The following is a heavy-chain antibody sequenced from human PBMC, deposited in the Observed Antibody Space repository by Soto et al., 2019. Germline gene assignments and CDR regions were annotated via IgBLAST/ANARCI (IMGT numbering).Heavy chain of an antibody. J-gene: IGHJ6*02. Sequence: PSETLSLTCTVSGGSISSGDYYWSWIRQPPGKGLEWIGYIFHSGSTYYNPSLKSRVTISVDTSKNQFSLKLSSVTAADTAVYYCAREKRLLRFLEWYHARAGKSEGHYYGMDVWGQGTTVTVSS. D-gene: IGHD3-3*01. V-gene: IGHV4-30-4*01. CDR2: IFHSGST. CDR3: AREKRLLRFLEWYHARAGKSEGHYYGMDV. CDR1: GGSISSGDYY.